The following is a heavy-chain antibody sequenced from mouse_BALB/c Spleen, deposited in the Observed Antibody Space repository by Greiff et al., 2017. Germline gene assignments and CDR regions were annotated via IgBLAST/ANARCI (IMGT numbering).Heavy chain of an antibody. J-gene: IGHJ3*01. V-gene: IGHV2-2*02. CDR2: IWSGGST. CDR3: ARNLGLRRPFAY. CDR1: GFSLTSYG. D-gene: IGHD2-4*01. Sequence: VMLVESGPGLVQPSQSLSITCTVSGFSLTSYGVHWVRQSPGKGLEWLGVIWSGGSTDYNAAFISRLSISKDNSKSQVFFKMNSLQANDTAIYYCARNLGLRRPFAYWGQGTLVTVSA.